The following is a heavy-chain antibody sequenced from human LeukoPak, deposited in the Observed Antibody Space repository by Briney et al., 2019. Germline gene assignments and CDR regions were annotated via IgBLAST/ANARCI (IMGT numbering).Heavy chain of an antibody. CDR1: GFTFSSYW. J-gene: IGHJ4*02. CDR2: IKEDGSEK. Sequence: NPGGSLRLSCAASGFTFSSYWMSWVRQAPGKGLEWVANIKEDGSEKYCVNSVKGRFTISRDNAKNSLYLQMNSLKVEDTAVYYCARDRYLSAAWGQGTLVTVSS. CDR3: ARDRYLSAA. V-gene: IGHV3-7*01. D-gene: IGHD3-9*01.